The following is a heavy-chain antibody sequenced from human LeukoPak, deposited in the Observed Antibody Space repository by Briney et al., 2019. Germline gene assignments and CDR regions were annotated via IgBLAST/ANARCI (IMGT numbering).Heavy chain of an antibody. D-gene: IGHD6-13*01. CDR1: GGSISSSSYY. CDR3: ARRGDIAAAGILYYFDY. Sequence: SETLSLTCTVSGGSISSSSYYWGWICQPPGKGLEWIGSIYYSGSTYYNPSLKSRVTISVDTSKNQFSLKLSSVTAADTAVYYCARRGDIAAAGILYYFDYWGQGTLVTVSS. V-gene: IGHV4-39*01. J-gene: IGHJ4*02. CDR2: IYYSGST.